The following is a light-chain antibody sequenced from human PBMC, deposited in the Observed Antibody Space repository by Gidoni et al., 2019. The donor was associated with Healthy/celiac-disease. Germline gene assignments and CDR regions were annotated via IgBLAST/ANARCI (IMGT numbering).Light chain of an antibody. CDR2: KVS. V-gene: IGKV2-30*01. Sequence: VVMAQSPLSLLVTLGQPASISCRSSQSHVYSYGNTYLNWFQQRPGQSPRRLIYKVSNRDSGVPDRFSGSGSGTDFTMKISRVEAEDVGVYYCMQGTHWPPYTFGQGTKLEIK. CDR1: QSHVYSYGNTY. J-gene: IGKJ2*01. CDR3: MQGTHWPPYT.